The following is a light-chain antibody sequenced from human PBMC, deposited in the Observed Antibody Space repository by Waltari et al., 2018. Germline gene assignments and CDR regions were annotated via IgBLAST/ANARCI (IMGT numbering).Light chain of an antibody. CDR1: QNLHKY. CDR2: EAS. CDR3: QQRSNWPPLT. J-gene: IGKJ4*01. Sequence: EVVLTQSPASLSSSPGVRVTLSCRASQNLHKYLAWYQQKPGQAPRLLIYEASNRATGIPDRFSGSGSGTDFTLTIDSLEPEDFAVYFCQQRSNWPPLTFGGGTKVEIK. V-gene: IGKV3-11*01.